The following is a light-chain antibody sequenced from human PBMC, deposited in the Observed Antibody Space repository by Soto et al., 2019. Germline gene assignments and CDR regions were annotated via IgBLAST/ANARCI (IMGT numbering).Light chain of an antibody. Sequence: EIVMTQSPATLSVSPGERATLSCRASQSVSSNLAWYQQKPGQAPSLLIYGASTRATGIPARFSGSGSGTEFTLTISSLQSEDFAVYYCQQRHNWITFGQGTRLEIK. CDR2: GAS. J-gene: IGKJ5*01. V-gene: IGKV3-15*01. CDR3: QQRHNWIT. CDR1: QSVSSN.